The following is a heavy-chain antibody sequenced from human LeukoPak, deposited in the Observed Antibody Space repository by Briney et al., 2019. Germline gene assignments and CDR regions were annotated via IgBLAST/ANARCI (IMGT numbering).Heavy chain of an antibody. CDR3: ARGTNCSSTSCYFLDWFDP. CDR2: INHSGST. J-gene: IGHJ5*02. Sequence: PSETLSLTCAVYGGSFSGYYWSWIRQPPRKGLEWIGEINHSGSTNYNPSLKSRVTISVDTSKNQFSLKLSSVTAADTAVYYCARGTNCSSTSCYFLDWFDPWGQGTLVTVSS. V-gene: IGHV4-34*01. D-gene: IGHD2-2*01. CDR1: GGSFSGYY.